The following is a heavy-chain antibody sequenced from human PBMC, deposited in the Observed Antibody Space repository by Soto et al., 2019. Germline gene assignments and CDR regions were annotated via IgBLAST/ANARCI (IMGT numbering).Heavy chain of an antibody. V-gene: IGHV1-2*02. J-gene: IGHJ4*02. Sequence: ASVKVSCKASGYTFTGYYMHWVRQAPGQGLEWMGWINPNGGGTNYAQKFQGRVTITADESTSTAYMELSSLRSEDTAVYYCARDLAVAGRLFDYWGQGTLVTVS. CDR1: GYTFTGYY. D-gene: IGHD6-19*01. CDR2: INPNGGGT. CDR3: ARDLAVAGRLFDY.